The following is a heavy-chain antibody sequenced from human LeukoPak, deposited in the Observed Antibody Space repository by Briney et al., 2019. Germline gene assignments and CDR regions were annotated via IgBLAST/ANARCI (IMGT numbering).Heavy chain of an antibody. D-gene: IGHD4-17*01. V-gene: IGHV3-30*02. CDR2: IRYDGSNK. Sequence: PGGSLRLSCAASGFTFSSYEMNWVRQAPGKGLEWVAFIRYDGSNKYYADSVKGRFTISRDNSKNTLYLQMNSLRAEDTAVYYCAKTATVTTNYYYYYMDVWGKGTTVTISS. J-gene: IGHJ6*03. CDR3: AKTATVTTNYYYYYMDV. CDR1: GFTFSSYE.